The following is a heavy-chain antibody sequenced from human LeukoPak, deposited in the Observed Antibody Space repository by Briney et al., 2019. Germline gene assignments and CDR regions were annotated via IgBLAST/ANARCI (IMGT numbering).Heavy chain of an antibody. D-gene: IGHD5-24*01. J-gene: IGHJ2*01. CDR2: ISYDGSNK. V-gene: IGHV3-30*04. Sequence: PGGSLRLSCAASGFTFSTYAMHWVRQAPGKGLEWVAGISYDGSNKYYADSVKGRFTISRDNSKNTLYLQMNSLRAADTAVYFCARDRSRDGYNFHWYFDLWGRGTLLTVSS. CDR1: GFTFSTYA. CDR3: ARDRSRDGYNFHWYFDL.